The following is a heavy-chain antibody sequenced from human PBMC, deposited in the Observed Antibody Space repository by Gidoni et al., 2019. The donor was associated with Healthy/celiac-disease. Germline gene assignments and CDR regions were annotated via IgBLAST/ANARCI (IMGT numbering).Heavy chain of an antibody. CDR1: GATFTTYA. J-gene: IGHJ4*02. D-gene: IGHD6-13*01. CDR2: IIPIFGTA. CDR3: ARGDDIARSSGGRFDY. V-gene: IGHV1-69*01. Sequence: QLQLVQSGAELNKPGSSVKVPCKASGATFTTYAISWVRQAPGQGLEWMGGIIPIFGTANYAQKFQGRVTITADESTSTAYMELSSLRSEDTAVYYCARGDDIARSSGGRFDYWGQGTLVTVSS.